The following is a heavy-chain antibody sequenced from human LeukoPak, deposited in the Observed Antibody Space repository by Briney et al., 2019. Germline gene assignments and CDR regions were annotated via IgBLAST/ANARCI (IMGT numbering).Heavy chain of an antibody. J-gene: IGHJ4*02. CDR2: IYYSGST. V-gene: IGHV4-39*01. D-gene: IGHD1/OR15-1a*01. CDR1: GGSISSSSYY. Sequence: SETLSLTGTVSGGSISSSSYYWGWLRQPPGKGLEWIGSIYYSGSTYYSPSLNGRVTISVDTSKNQCSLKLTSVTAADTAVYYCARLSYNWNTGYWGQGTLVTVSS. CDR3: ARLSYNWNTGY.